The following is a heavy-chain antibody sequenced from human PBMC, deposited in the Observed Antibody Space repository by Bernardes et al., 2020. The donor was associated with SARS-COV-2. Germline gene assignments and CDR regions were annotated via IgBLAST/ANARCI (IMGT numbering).Heavy chain of an antibody. CDR3: ASPGKDYSNYLGAFDI. Sequence: SETLSLTCTLSGASISGSRYYWAWIRQTPGKGLEWIGGLFYSGSAYFNPSLKSRATISVDRSKNQFSLKLSSVTAADTAVYYCASPGKDYSNYLGAFDIWGQGTLVTVSS. J-gene: IGHJ3*02. V-gene: IGHV4-39*01. CDR2: LFYSGSA. D-gene: IGHD4-4*01. CDR1: GASISGSRYY.